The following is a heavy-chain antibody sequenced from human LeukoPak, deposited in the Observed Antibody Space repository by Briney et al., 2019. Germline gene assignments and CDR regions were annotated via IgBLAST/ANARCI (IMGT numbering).Heavy chain of an antibody. CDR2: IRYDGSNK. CDR1: GFSFSRYD. J-gene: IGHJ4*02. V-gene: IGHV3-30*02. D-gene: IGHD3-3*01. CDR3: AKDRQTITIFGVVNTPRANFDY. Sequence: GGSLRLSCAASGFSFSRYDIHWIRQAPGKGLEWVAFIRYDGSNKNYADSVKGRFTISRDNFMSTVYLQMNSLRAEDTAVYYCAKDRQTITIFGVVNTPRANFDYWGQGTLVTVSS.